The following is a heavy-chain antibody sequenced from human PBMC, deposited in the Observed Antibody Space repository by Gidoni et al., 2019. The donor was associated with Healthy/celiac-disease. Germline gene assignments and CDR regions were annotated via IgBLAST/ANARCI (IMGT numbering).Heavy chain of an antibody. CDR1: GYIFSNYY. V-gene: IGHV1-46*03. CDR2: VNPSDGYT. J-gene: IGHJ4*02. Sequence: QAQLVQSGAEVKEPGASVKISCKASGYIFSNYYVHWVRQAPGQGLEWMGIVNPSDGYTNDAQNFQGRVTMTRDTSTSTVYMDLGSLKSEDTAVYYCTRGKAFDYWGQGTLVTVSA. CDR3: TRGKAFDY.